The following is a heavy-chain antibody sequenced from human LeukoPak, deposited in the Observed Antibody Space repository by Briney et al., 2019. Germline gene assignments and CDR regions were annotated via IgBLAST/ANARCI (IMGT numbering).Heavy chain of an antibody. CDR2: IYYSGST. CDR1: GGSISSYS. CDR3: ARVRLRFLQWLPLYMDV. V-gene: IGHV4-59*01. Sequence: SETLSLTCTVSGGSISSYSWSWIRQPPGKGLEWIGYIYYSGSTNYNPSLKSRVTISVDTSKNQFSLKLSSVTAADTAVYYCARVRLRFLQWLPLYMDVWGKGTTVTVSS. D-gene: IGHD3-3*01. J-gene: IGHJ6*03.